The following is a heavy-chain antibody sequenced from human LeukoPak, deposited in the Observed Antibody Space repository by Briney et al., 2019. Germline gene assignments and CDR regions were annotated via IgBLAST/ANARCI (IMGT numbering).Heavy chain of an antibody. V-gene: IGHV3-30*03. Sequence: GGSLRLSCAASGFTFSSYGMHWVRQAPGKGLEWVAVISYDGSNKYYADSVKGRFTISRDNSKNTLYLQMNSLRAEDTAVYYCARDLYYYDSSGYYPRPPDYWGQGTLVTVSS. J-gene: IGHJ4*02. CDR1: GFTFSSYG. D-gene: IGHD3-22*01. CDR3: ARDLYYYDSSGYYPRPPDY. CDR2: ISYDGSNK.